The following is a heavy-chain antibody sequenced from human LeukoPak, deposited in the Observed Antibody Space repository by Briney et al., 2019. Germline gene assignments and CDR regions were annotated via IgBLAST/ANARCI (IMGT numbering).Heavy chain of an antibody. CDR3: ARSSSYGDYKKYYYYGMDV. CDR1: GYTFTSYY. J-gene: IGHJ6*02. CDR2: INPSGGST. Sequence: GASVKVSCKASGYTFTSYYMHWVRQAPGQGLEWMGIINPSGGSTSYAQKFQGRVTMTRDTSISTAYMELSRLRSDDTAVYYCARSSSYGDYKKYYYYGMDVWGQGTTVTVSS. V-gene: IGHV1-46*01. D-gene: IGHD4-17*01.